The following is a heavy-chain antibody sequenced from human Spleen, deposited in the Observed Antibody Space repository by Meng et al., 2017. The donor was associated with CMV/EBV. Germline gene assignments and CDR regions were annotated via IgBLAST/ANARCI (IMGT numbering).Heavy chain of an antibody. V-gene: IGHV1-69*05. J-gene: IGHJ2*01. D-gene: IGHD2-2*01. Sequence: SVKVSCKASGGTFSSYAISWVRQAPGQGLEWMGGIIPIFGTANYAQKFQGRVTITTDESTSTAYMELSSLRSEDTAVYYCTTTVGDVTIVPAAQDYWYFDLWGRGTLVTVSS. CDR3: TTTVGDVTIVPAAQDYWYFDL. CDR1: GGTFSSYA. CDR2: IIPIFGTA.